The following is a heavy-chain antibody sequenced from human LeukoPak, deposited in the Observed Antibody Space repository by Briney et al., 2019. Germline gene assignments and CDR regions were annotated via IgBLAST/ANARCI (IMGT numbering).Heavy chain of an antibody. J-gene: IGHJ4*02. CDR3: ARVAETQLWLRSAVDY. CDR2: ISSGSSTI. V-gene: IGHV3-48*02. CDR1: GITFSYYI. Sequence: PGGSLRLSCAASGITFSYYIMIWVRQALGKGLEWVSFISSGSSTIYYADSVKGRFTISRDNAKNSLYLQMNSLRDEDTAVYYCARVAETQLWLRSAVDYWGQGTLVTVSS. D-gene: IGHD5-18*01.